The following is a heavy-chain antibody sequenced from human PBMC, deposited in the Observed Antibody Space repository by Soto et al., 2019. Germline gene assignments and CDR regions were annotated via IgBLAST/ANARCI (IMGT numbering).Heavy chain of an antibody. CDR3: AGGEYSSSGDFEY. V-gene: IGHV1-69*13. D-gene: IGHD6-6*01. Sequence: ASVKVSCKASGGTFSSYAISWVRQAPGQGLEWMGGIIPIFGTANYAQKFQGRVTITADESTSTAYMELSSLRSEDTAVYYCAGGEYSSSGDFEYWGQGTLVTVSS. J-gene: IGHJ4*02. CDR2: IIPIFGTA. CDR1: GGTFSSYA.